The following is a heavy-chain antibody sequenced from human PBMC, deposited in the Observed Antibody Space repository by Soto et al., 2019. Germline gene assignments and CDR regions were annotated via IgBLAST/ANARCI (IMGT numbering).Heavy chain of an antibody. D-gene: IGHD2-8*02. CDR1: GGSFSGYY. Sequence: PSETLSLTCAVYGGSFSGYYWTWIRQPPGTGLEWIGEINHSGSTNYNPSLKSRVTISVDTSKSQFSLKLTSVTAADTAVYYCARGKITGLFDYWGQGTLVTVSS. CDR3: ARGKITGLFDY. J-gene: IGHJ4*02. CDR2: INHSGST. V-gene: IGHV4-34*01.